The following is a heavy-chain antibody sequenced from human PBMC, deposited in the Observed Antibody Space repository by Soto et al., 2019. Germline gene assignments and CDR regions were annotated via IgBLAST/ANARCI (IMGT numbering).Heavy chain of an antibody. CDR1: GGSISSSSYY. Sequence: SETLSLTCTVSGGSISSSSYYWSWIRQPPGKGLEWIGYVFYTGRANYNASLKSRVSISLDTSNYQFSLKLSSVTAADTAVYYCARDGDGRMTTNPYYYNGMDVWGPGTTVTAP. V-gene: IGHV4-61*01. CDR2: VFYTGRA. D-gene: IGHD4-4*01. CDR3: ARDGDGRMTTNPYYYNGMDV. J-gene: IGHJ6*02.